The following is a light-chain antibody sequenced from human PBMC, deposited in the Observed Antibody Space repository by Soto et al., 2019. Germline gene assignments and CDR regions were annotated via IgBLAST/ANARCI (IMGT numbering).Light chain of an antibody. CDR3: QQRSNWPGT. V-gene: IGKV3-15*01. CDR1: QSVSYK. Sequence: EIVMTQSPATLSVSPGERASLSCRASQSVSYKLAWFQQKPGQAPSLLIYGISTRATGVPVRFSGSGSGTEFTLTINSLQSEDSALYYCQQRSNWPGTFGQGTKLEIK. J-gene: IGKJ2*01. CDR2: GIS.